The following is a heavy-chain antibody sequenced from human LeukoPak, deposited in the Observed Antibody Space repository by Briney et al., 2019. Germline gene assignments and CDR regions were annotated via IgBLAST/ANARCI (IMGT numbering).Heavy chain of an antibody. V-gene: IGHV3-21*01. CDR3: ARDPRGAAGTYGMDV. CDR2: ISRSSNYI. J-gene: IGHJ6*02. Sequence: GGSLRLSCAASGFIFSSYSMNWVRQAPGKGLEWVSSISRSSNYIYYADSVKGRFTISRDNAKNSLHLQMNSLRAEDTAVYFCARDPRGAAGTYGMDVWGQGTTVTVSS. CDR1: GFIFSSYS. D-gene: IGHD6-13*01.